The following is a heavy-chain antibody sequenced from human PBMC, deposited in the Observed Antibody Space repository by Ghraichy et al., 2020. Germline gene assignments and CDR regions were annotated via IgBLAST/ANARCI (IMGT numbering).Heavy chain of an antibody. J-gene: IGHJ4*02. Sequence: GGSLRLSCTASGFDFSASAMTWVRQAPGRGMEWIASVSGSGHTPYYADSVKGRFTISKDISKNLLFLQMKDMSADDTAVYYCAKDEQIVATTSPFEYWGQGTPVTVSS. CDR1: GFDFSASA. CDR3: AKDEQIVATTSPFEY. CDR2: VSGSGHTP. V-gene: IGHV3-23*01. D-gene: IGHD5-12*01.